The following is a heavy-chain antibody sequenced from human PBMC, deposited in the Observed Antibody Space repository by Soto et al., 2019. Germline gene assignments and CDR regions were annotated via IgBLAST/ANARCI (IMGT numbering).Heavy chain of an antibody. Sequence: EVQLLESGGDLVQPGGSLRLSCAASGFTFSSYALNWVRQAPGKGLEWVSGSTGSGAGTFYADSVKGRFAISRDNSRKTLYLQMNSLRVEDTAIHYCARETHSSSRGAFDIWGQGTMVTVSS. V-gene: IGHV3-23*01. CDR2: STGSGAGT. CDR3: ARETHSSSRGAFDI. CDR1: GFTFSSYA. D-gene: IGHD6-13*01. J-gene: IGHJ3*02.